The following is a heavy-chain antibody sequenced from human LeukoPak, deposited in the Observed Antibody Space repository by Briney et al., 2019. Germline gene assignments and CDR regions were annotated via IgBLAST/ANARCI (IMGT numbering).Heavy chain of an antibody. V-gene: IGHV3-74*01. CDR1: GFTFSSYW. CDR3: VRDLGGRSGH. CDR2: INEDGSTI. D-gene: IGHD1-26*01. Sequence: PGGSLRLSCAASGFTFSSYWMHWVRQAPGKGLVWVSRINEDGSTINYADSVKGRSTIFRDNAKNTLYLQMNSLRAEDTAVYYCVRDLGGRSGHWGQGTLVTVSS. J-gene: IGHJ4*02.